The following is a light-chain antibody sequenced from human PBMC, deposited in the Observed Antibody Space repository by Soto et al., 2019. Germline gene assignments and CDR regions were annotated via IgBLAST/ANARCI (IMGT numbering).Light chain of an antibody. CDR3: QQSYSTPLT. CDR1: QSITNY. Sequence: DIQMTQSPSPLSASVGDRVTITCRASQSITNYLNWYQQNPGKAPNLLIYAASSLQSGVPSRFSGSGSGTDFTLTISSLQPEDFATYYCQQSYSTPLTFGGGTKVEIK. J-gene: IGKJ4*01. V-gene: IGKV1-39*01. CDR2: AAS.